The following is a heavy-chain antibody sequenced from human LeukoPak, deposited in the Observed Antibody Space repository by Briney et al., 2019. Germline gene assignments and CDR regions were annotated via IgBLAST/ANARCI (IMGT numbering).Heavy chain of an antibody. CDR1: GGSISSGGYC. D-gene: IGHD3-10*01. V-gene: IGHV4-31*03. Sequence: KPSQTLSLTCTVSGGSISSGGYCWSWIRQHPGKGLEWIGYIYYSGSTYYNPCLKSRVTIPVDTSKNQFSLKLSSVTAADTAVYYCARVGVLGITMVRGALYYFDYWGQGTLVTVSS. CDR2: IYYSGST. CDR3: ARVGVLGITMVRGALYYFDY. J-gene: IGHJ4*02.